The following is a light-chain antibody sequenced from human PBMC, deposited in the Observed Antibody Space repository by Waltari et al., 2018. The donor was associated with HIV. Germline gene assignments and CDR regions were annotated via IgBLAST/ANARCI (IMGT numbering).Light chain of an antibody. CDR3: SSYTPTSTVV. J-gene: IGLJ2*01. Sequence: QSALTQPASVSGSPGQSITISCIGTNSDVGGYNYVSWYQQHPGKAPKLLLYEVNNRPSGISNRFSGSTSGNTASLTISGLQAEDEADYYCSSYTPTSTVVFGGGTKLTVL. V-gene: IGLV2-14*01. CDR1: NSDVGGYNY. CDR2: EVN.